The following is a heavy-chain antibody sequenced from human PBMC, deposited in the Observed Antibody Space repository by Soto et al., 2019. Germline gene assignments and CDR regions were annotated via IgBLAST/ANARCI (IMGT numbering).Heavy chain of an antibody. D-gene: IGHD6-13*01. V-gene: IGHV4-34*01. CDR2: INHSGST. J-gene: IGHJ6*03. CDR3: ARGFLGGAAAGTDVYYYYMDV. CDR1: GGSFSCYY. Sequence: PSETLSLTCAVYGGSFSCYYWSCIRQPRGKGLEWIGEINHSGSTNYNPSLKSRVTISVDTSKNQFSLKLSSVTAADTAVYYCARGFLGGAAAGTDVYYYYMDVWDKGTTVTVSS.